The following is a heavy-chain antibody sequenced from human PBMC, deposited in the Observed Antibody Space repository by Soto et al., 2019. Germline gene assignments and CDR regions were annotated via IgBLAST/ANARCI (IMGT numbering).Heavy chain of an antibody. CDR2: IYHSGST. CDR1: GYSISSGYY. Sequence: SETLSLTCAVSGYSISSGYYWGWIRQPPGKGLEWIGSIYHSGSTYYNPSLKSRVTISVDTSKNQFSLKLSSVTAADTAVYYCARAGDYDFWSGYSNDAFDIWGQGTMVTVSS. V-gene: IGHV4-38-2*01. CDR3: ARAGDYDFWSGYSNDAFDI. D-gene: IGHD3-3*01. J-gene: IGHJ3*02.